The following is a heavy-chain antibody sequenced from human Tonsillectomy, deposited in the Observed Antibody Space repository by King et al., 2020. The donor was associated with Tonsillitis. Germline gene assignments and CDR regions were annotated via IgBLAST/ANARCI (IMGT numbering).Heavy chain of an antibody. Sequence: MQLVQSGPEVKKPGTSVKVSCKTSGLTFTNSAVYWVRQARGQRLEWIGWIVVGSGNTNYAQKFQERVTITRDMTTSTAYMEMSSLRSEDTAVFYCAAGDSSTWPTALDHWGQGTVVTVSS. V-gene: IGHV1-58*01. CDR2: IVVGSGNT. CDR1: GLTFTNSA. CDR3: AAGDSSTWPTALDH. J-gene: IGHJ5*02. D-gene: IGHD6-13*01.